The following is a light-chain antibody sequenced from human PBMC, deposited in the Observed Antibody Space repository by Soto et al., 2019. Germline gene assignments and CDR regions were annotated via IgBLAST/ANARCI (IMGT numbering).Light chain of an antibody. J-gene: IGKJ1*01. V-gene: IGKV3-15*01. CDR3: QQYNKWPRT. CDR2: DAS. Sequence: EILLTQPPPIMTLSPGERATLSCRASQSVNNFFAWYHQKPGQAPRLLIYDASYRAPGIPARFSGSGSGTEFTLTISSLQSEDFAIYYCQQYNKWPRTFGQGTKVYIK. CDR1: QSVNNF.